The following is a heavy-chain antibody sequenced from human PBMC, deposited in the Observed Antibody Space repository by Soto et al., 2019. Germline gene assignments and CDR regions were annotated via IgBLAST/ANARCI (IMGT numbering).Heavy chain of an antibody. J-gene: IGHJ4*02. CDR3: ARYDSSGYYYPY. V-gene: IGHV2-70*01. D-gene: IGHD3-22*01. CDR1: GFSLSTSGMC. Sequence: SGPTVVNPTQTLTLTCTFSGFSLSTSGMCVSWIRQPPGKALEWLALIDWDDDKYYSTSLKTRLTISKDTSKNQVVLTMTNMDPVDTATYYCARYDSSGYYYPYWGQGTLVTVSS. CDR2: IDWDDDK.